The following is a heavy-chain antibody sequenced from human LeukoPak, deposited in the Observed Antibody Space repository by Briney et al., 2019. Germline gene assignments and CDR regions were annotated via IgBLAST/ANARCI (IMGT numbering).Heavy chain of an antibody. Sequence: GGSLRLSCAASGFTFSSYAMHWVRQAPGKGLEWVAVISYDGSNKYYADSVKGRFTISRDNSKNTLYLQMNSLRTEDRAVYYCAREGGYYFDHWGQGTLVTVSS. V-gene: IGHV3-30*04. CDR3: AREGGYYFDH. J-gene: IGHJ4*02. CDR1: GFTFSSYA. CDR2: ISYDGSNK. D-gene: IGHD6-25*01.